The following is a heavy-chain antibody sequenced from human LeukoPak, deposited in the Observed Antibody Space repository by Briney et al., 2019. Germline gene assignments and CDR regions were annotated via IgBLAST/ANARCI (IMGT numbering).Heavy chain of an antibody. V-gene: IGHV3-23*01. J-gene: IGHJ4*02. CDR1: GFTFTNYV. CDR3: AKIRKGSGYYDY. CDR2: ISGSGGST. D-gene: IGHD3-3*01. Sequence: GGSLRLSCVASGFTFTNYVMTWVRQAPGKGLEWVSTISGSGGSTYYPDSVKGRFTISRDNSQDTLHLQMDSLRAEDTAVYYCAKIRKGSGYYDYWGQGTLVTVSS.